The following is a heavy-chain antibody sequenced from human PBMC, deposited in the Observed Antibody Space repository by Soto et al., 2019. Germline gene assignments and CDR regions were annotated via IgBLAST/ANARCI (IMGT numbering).Heavy chain of an antibody. V-gene: IGHV3-23*01. CDR3: AKVYSTDITVIVPSYGSDI. Sequence: GGSLRLSCVGSRFVFSSYAMSWVRQTPGKGLAWVAGISGNGRTTDYAAPVKGRFTISRDNSKNTLYLQMNSPRVEDTAVYYCAKVYSTDITVIVPSYGSDIWGHGTTVTVSS. CDR1: RFVFSSYA. J-gene: IGHJ6*02. D-gene: IGHD1-20*01. CDR2: ISGNGRTT.